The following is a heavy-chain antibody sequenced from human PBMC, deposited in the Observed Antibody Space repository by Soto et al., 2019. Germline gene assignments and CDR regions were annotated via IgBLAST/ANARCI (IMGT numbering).Heavy chain of an antibody. CDR2: ILPIVDAT. CDR3: AGAPPNVDGGIDACDI. CDR1: GGTFSRHA. V-gene: IGHV1-69*12. Sequence: QAQLVQSGTEVKKPGSSVKVSCKASGGTFSRHAVNWVRQAPGQGLEWMGAILPIVDATNDAQRFQDRVRITGAESAGMASSVPRSLSSADTAAYFWAGAPPNVDGGIDACDIWG. D-gene: IGHD1-26*01. J-gene: IGHJ3*02.